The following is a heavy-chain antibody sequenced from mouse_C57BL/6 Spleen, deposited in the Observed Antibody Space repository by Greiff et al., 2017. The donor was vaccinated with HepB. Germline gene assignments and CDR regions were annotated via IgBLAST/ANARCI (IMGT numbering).Heavy chain of an antibody. V-gene: IGHV1-69*01. Sequence: VQLQQPGAELVMPGASVKLSCKASGYTFTSYWMHWVKQRPGQGLEWIGEIDPSDSYTNYNQKFKGKSTLTVDKSSSTAYMQLSSLTSEDSAVYYCARRDIYDGYSWFAYWGQGTLVTVSA. J-gene: IGHJ3*01. CDR3: ARRDIYDGYSWFAY. CDR1: GYTFTSYW. CDR2: IDPSDSYT. D-gene: IGHD2-3*01.